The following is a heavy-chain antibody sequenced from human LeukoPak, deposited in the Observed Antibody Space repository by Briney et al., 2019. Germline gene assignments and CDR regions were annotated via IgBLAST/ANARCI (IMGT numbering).Heavy chain of an antibody. Sequence: GGSLRLSCAASGFTFSSYSMNWVRQAPGKGLEWVSSISSSSSYIYYADSVKGRFTISRDNAKNSLYLQMNSLRAEDTAVYYCARGLVGATTVHSDYWGQGTLVTVSS. V-gene: IGHV3-21*01. CDR3: ARGLVGATTVHSDY. CDR2: ISSSSSYI. J-gene: IGHJ4*02. D-gene: IGHD1-26*01. CDR1: GFTFSSYS.